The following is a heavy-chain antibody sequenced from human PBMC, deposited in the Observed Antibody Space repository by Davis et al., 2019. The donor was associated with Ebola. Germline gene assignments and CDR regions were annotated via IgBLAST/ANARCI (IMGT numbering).Heavy chain of an antibody. D-gene: IGHD3-3*01. V-gene: IGHV3-21*01. CDR1: GFTFSSYG. CDR2: ISSSSSYI. J-gene: IGHJ4*02. CDR3: ASGPRILEWLLLDY. Sequence: GGSLRLSCAASGFTFSSYGMHWVRQAPGKGLEWVSSISSSSSYIYYADSVKGRFTISRDNAKNSLYLQMNSLRAEDTAVYYCASGPRILEWLLLDYWGQGTLVTVSS.